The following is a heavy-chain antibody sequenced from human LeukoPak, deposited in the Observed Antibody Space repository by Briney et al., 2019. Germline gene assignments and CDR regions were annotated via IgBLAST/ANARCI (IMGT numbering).Heavy chain of an antibody. D-gene: IGHD2-2*01. J-gene: IGHJ4*02. CDR1: GGTFSSYE. V-gene: IGHV1-69*06. Sequence: SVKVSCKAFGGTFSSYEISWVRQAPGQGLEWMGGIIPMFGTAKYAQKFQGRVTITADKSTSTAYMELSSLRSEDTAVYYCASGTTDIVVVPATLRNYYFDYWGQGTLVTVSS. CDR3: ASGTTDIVVVPATLRNYYFDY. CDR2: IIPMFGTA.